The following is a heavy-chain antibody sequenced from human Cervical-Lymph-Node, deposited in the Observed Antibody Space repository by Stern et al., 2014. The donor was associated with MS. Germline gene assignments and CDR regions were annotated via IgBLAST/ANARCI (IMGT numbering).Heavy chain of an antibody. J-gene: IGHJ4*02. CDR2: IVVGSGNT. Sequence: QLVESGPEVKKPGTSVKVSCKASGFTFTSSAVQWVRQARGQRLEWIGWIVVGSGNTNYAQKFQERVTITRDMSTSTAYMELSSLRSEDTAVYYCAAVDHSLWFGELLSFDYWGQGTLVTVSS. CDR1: GFTFTSSA. CDR3: AAVDHSLWFGELLSFDY. D-gene: IGHD3-10*01. V-gene: IGHV1-58*01.